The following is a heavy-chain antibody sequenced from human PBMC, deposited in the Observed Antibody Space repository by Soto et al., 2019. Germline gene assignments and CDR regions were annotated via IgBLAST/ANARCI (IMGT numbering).Heavy chain of an antibody. Sequence: QVQLVQSGAEVKKPGSSVKVSCKASGGTFSSYAISWVRQAPGQGLEWMGGIIPIFGTANYAQKFQGRVTITADESTSPAYMELSSLRSEDTAVYYCARGGITMVRGVIGAFDIWGQGTMVTVSS. J-gene: IGHJ3*02. V-gene: IGHV1-69*01. CDR2: IIPIFGTA. D-gene: IGHD3-10*01. CDR1: GGTFSSYA. CDR3: ARGGITMVRGVIGAFDI.